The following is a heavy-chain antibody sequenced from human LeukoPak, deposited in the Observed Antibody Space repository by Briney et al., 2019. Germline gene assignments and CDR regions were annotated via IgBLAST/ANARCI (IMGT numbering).Heavy chain of an antibody. D-gene: IGHD4-23*01. CDR3: ALEVVTIFDI. CDR1: GFTFSSYA. CDR2: ISSNGGST. Sequence: GGSLRLSCAASGFTFSSYAMHWVRQAPGKGLEYVSAISSNGGSTYYANSVKGRFTISRDNSKNTLYLQMGSLRAEDMAVYYCALEVVTIFDIWGQGTMVTVSS. V-gene: IGHV3-64*01. J-gene: IGHJ3*02.